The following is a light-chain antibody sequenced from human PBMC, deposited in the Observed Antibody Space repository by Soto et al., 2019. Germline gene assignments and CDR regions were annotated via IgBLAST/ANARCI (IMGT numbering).Light chain of an antibody. V-gene: IGKV3-11*01. CDR3: QQRSNLVS. CDR2: DAT. Sequence: EVVLKQPPVTLSLSPGERPTLPCRASQSVSSNLAWYQQKPGQAPRLLIYDATNRATGIPARFSGSGSGTDFTLTISSLEPEDFAIYYCQQRSNLVSVGQGTRLEIK. CDR1: QSVSSN. J-gene: IGKJ5*01.